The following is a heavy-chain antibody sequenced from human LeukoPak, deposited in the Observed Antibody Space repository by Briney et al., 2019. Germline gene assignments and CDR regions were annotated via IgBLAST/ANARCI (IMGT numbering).Heavy chain of an antibody. CDR3: ARDPVSDKPDYFDD. D-gene: IGHD1-14*01. V-gene: IGHV3-53*05. CDR1: GFTVSSNY. J-gene: IGHJ4*02. CDR2: IFGGGST. Sequence: GGSLRLSCAASGFTVSSNYMTWVRQAPGKGLEWVSVIFGGGSTYYADSVKGRFTISRDNSKNTLFLQMNSLRPEDTAVYSCARDPVSDKPDYFDDWGQGTLVTVSS.